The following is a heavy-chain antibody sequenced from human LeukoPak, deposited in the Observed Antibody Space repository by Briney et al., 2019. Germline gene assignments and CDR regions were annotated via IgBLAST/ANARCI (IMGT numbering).Heavy chain of an antibody. CDR1: GGSISSGGYS. CDR2: IYYSGST. D-gene: IGHD2-8*01. Sequence: PSETLSLTCTVSGGSISSGGYSWSRIRQHPGKGLEWIGYIYYSGSTYYNPSLKSRVTISVDTSKNQFSLKLSSVTAADTAVYYCARKMVYEYYFDYWGQGTLVTVSS. V-gene: IGHV4-31*03. J-gene: IGHJ4*02. CDR3: ARKMVYEYYFDY.